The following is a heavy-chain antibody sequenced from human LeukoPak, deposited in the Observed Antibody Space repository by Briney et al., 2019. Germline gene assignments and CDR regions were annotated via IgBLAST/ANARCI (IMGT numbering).Heavy chain of an antibody. J-gene: IGHJ6*02. V-gene: IGHV1-18*01. CDR2: ISAYNGNT. CDR3: AREKDYYYGMDV. CDR1: GDTFTSYG. Sequence: SSVTGSCRASGDTFTSYGVSWVRQAPGQGLEWLGWISAYNGNTNYAQKLQGRVTMTTDTSTSTAYMELRSLRSDDTAVYYCAREKDYYYGMDVWGQGTTVPVSS.